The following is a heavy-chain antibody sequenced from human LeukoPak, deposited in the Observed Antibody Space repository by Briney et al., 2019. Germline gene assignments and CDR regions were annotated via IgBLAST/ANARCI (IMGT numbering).Heavy chain of an antibody. CDR3: ARGFSGSYYTRDFDY. D-gene: IGHD3-10*01. Sequence: KPGGSLRLSCAASGFTFSYHSMNWVRQAPGKGLEWVSSISSSSSYIYYADSVKGRFTISRDNAKNSLYLQMNSLEAGDTAIYYWARGFSGSYYTRDFDYWGQGALVTVSS. CDR2: ISSSSSYI. V-gene: IGHV3-21*01. CDR1: GFTFSYHS. J-gene: IGHJ4*02.